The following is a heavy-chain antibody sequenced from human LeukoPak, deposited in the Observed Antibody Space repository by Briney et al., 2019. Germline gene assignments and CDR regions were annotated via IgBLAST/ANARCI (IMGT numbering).Heavy chain of an antibody. CDR2: IEQDGSEK. J-gene: IGHJ4*02. Sequence: PGGSLRLSCVVSGFTFSNYWMSWVRQAPGKGLEWVANIEQDGSEKNYVDSVKGRFTISRDNAKTSLFLQLDSLRAEDTAVYYCASTQTFDYWGQGTLVTVSS. V-gene: IGHV3-7*03. CDR3: ASTQTFDY. CDR1: GFTFSNYW. D-gene: IGHD2-15*01.